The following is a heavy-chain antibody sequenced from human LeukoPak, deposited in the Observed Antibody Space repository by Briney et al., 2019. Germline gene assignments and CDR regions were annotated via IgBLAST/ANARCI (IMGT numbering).Heavy chain of an antibody. CDR1: GFTVSTNC. V-gene: IGHV3-53*04. CDR3: ARVDTVMAYYFDL. D-gene: IGHD5-18*01. Sequence: GGSLRLSCAASGFTVSTNCMTWVRQAPGKGLEWVSTIYSGGTTYYADSVMGRFTISRHNSRNTLYLQMNSLRAEDTAVYYCARVDTVMAYYFDLWGQETLVTVSS. CDR2: IYSGGTT. J-gene: IGHJ4*02.